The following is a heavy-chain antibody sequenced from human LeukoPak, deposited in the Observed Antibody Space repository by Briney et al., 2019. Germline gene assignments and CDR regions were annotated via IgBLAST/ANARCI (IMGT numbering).Heavy chain of an antibody. D-gene: IGHD3-3*01. V-gene: IGHV1-24*01. CDR1: GYTLTELS. CDR3: ATKGTIFGVVTPRYYYYYYMDV. CDR2: FDPEDGET. Sequence: ASVKVSCKVSGYTLTELSMHWVRQAPGKGLEWMGGFDPEDGETIYAQKFQGRVTMTEDTSTDTAYMGLSSLRSADTAVYYCATKGTIFGVVTPRYYYYYYMDVWGKGTTVTVSS. J-gene: IGHJ6*03.